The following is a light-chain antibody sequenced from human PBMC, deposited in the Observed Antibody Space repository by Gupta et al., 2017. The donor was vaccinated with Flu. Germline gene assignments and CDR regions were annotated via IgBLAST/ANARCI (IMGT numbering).Light chain of an antibody. CDR1: NIGSKS. J-gene: IGLJ3*02. CDR3: QVWDANSDQWV. V-gene: IGLV3-21*02. Sequence: SYVLTHPPSVSVAPGQPARVSCGGNNIGSKSVHWYQQRPGQAPALVVYDESDRPSGIPERVSGSNSGNTATLTISRVEAGDEADYFCQVWDANSDQWVFGGGTKVNVL. CDR2: DES.